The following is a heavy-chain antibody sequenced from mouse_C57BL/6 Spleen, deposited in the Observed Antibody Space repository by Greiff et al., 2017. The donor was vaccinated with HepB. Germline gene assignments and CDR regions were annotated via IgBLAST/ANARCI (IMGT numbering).Heavy chain of an antibody. CDR1: GFNIKDYY. CDR3: TTGGYYYGSSYAMDY. Sequence: DVKLQESGAELVRPGASVKLSCTASGFNIKDYYMHWVKQRPEQGLEWIGWIDPENGDTEYASKFQGKATITADTSSNTAYLQLSSLTSEDTAVYYCTTGGYYYGSSYAMDYWGQGTSVTVSS. J-gene: IGHJ4*01. V-gene: IGHV14-4*01. CDR2: IDPENGDT. D-gene: IGHD1-1*01.